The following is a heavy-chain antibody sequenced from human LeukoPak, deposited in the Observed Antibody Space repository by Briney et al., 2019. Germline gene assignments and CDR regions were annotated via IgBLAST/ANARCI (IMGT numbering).Heavy chain of an antibody. CDR1: GFTFSSYS. D-gene: IGHD3-10*01. Sequence: GSLRLSCAASGFTFSSYSMNWVRQAPGKGLEWVSSISSSSSYIYYADSVKGRFTISRDNAKNSLYLQMNSLRAEDTAVYYCARDLPHPLWFGELLTDQDAFDIWGQGTMVTVSS. V-gene: IGHV3-21*01. J-gene: IGHJ3*02. CDR2: ISSSSSYI. CDR3: ARDLPHPLWFGELLTDQDAFDI.